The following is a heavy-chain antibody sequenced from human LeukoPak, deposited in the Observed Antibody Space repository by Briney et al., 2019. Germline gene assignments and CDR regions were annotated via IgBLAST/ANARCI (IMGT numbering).Heavy chain of an antibody. Sequence: PGGSLRLSCAASGFTFSDSAMHWVRQASGKGLEWVGRIRTKRNNYATAYAASVRGRFTISRDDSKNTAFLQMSSLKTEDTAVYYCTGRDDYGDYWGQGIAVTVSS. CDR1: GFTFSDSA. CDR2: IRTKRNNYAT. V-gene: IGHV3-73*01. J-gene: IGHJ4*02. CDR3: TGRDDYGDY.